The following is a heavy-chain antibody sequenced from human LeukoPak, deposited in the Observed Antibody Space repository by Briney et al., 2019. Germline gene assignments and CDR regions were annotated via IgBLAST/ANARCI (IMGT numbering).Heavy chain of an antibody. D-gene: IGHD7-27*01. V-gene: IGHV3-9*01. CDR2: ISWNSGNI. CDR1: GFTLDDYA. J-gene: IGHJ3*02. Sequence: PGRSLRLSCAASGFTLDDYAMHWVRQPPGKGLEWVSGISWNSGNIGYADSVKGRFTISRDNAKNSLYLEMNSLKAEDTAVYYCARDAPNWGDAFDSWGQGTMVTVSS. CDR3: ARDAPNWGDAFDS.